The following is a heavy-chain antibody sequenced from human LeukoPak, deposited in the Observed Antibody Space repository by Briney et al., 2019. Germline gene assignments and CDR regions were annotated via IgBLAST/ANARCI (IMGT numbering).Heavy chain of an antibody. Sequence: PGGSLRLSCAASGFTFSSYGMHWVRQAPGKGLEWVAVISYDGSNIYYADSVKGRFTISRDNSKNTLYLQMNSLRAEDTAVYYCARDLAPLMGIVGSPRPPGLDYWGQGTLVTVSS. CDR2: ISYDGSNI. J-gene: IGHJ4*02. CDR1: GFTFSSYG. V-gene: IGHV3-30*03. CDR3: ARDLAPLMGIVGSPRPPGLDY. D-gene: IGHD1-26*01.